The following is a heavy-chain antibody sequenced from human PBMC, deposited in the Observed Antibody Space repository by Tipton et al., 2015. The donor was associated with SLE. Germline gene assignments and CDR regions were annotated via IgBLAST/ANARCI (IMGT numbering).Heavy chain of an antibody. CDR1: GGSFSGYY. Sequence: TLYLTCAVYGGSFSGYYWSWIRQPPGKGLEWIGEINHSGSTNYNPSLKSRVTISVDTSKNQFSLKLSSVTAADTAVYYCARRTRIAARSPFDYWGQGTMVTVSS. D-gene: IGHD6-6*01. J-gene: IGHJ3*01. CDR2: INHSGST. V-gene: IGHV4-34*01. CDR3: ARRTRIAARSPFDY.